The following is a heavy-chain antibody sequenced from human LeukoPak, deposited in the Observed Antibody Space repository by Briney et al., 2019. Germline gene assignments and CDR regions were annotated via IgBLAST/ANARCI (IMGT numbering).Heavy chain of an antibody. CDR1: GYSFTSYW. D-gene: IGHD3-10*01. J-gene: IGHJ3*02. CDR2: IYPGDSDT. V-gene: IGHV5-51*01. CDR3: ARVTTMVRGVIAAFDI. Sequence: GESLKISCKGSGYSFTSYWIGWVRQMPGKGLEWMGIIYPGDSDTRYSPSFRGQVTISADKSISTAYLQWSSLKASDTALYYCARVTTMVRGVIAAFDIWGQGTMVTVSS.